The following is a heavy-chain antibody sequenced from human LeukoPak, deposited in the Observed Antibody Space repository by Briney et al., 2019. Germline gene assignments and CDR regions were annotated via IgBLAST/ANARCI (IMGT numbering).Heavy chain of an antibody. J-gene: IGHJ3*02. Sequence: GGSLRLSCAASGFTFSSYAMSWVRQAPGKGLEWVSLISGSGGGTYYADSVKGRFTISRDNSKNMVYLQVNSLRADDTAVYYCARSGIAAAGTMGAFDIWGQGTMVTVSS. CDR3: ARSGIAAAGTMGAFDI. CDR2: ISGSGGGT. D-gene: IGHD6-13*01. CDR1: GFTFSSYA. V-gene: IGHV3-23*01.